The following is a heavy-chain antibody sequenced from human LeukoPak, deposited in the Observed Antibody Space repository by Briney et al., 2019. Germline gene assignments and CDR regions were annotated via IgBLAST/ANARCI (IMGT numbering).Heavy chain of an antibody. CDR3: ARDHYCSGGSCPFDP. CDR2: IIPIFGTA. CDR1: GCTFSSYA. J-gene: IGHJ5*02. Sequence: SVKVSCKASGCTFSSYAISWVRQAPGQGLEWMGGIIPIFGTANYAQKFQGRVTITADESTSTAYMELSSLRSEDTAVYYCARDHYCSGGSCPFDPWGQGTLVTVS. V-gene: IGHV1-69*13. D-gene: IGHD2-15*01.